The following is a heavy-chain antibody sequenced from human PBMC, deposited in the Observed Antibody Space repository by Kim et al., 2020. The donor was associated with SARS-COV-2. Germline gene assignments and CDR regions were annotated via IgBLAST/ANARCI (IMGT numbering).Heavy chain of an antibody. J-gene: IGHJ6*02. D-gene: IGHD3-16*02. CDR3: ARDGSIMITFGGVIVIPPTSPYYGMEV. CDR1: GYTFTSYA. V-gene: IGHV1-3*01. Sequence: ASVKVSCKASGYTFTSYAMHWVRQAPGQRLEWMGWINAGNGNTKYSQKFQGRVTITRDTSASTAYMELSSLRSEDTAVYYCARDGSIMITFGGVIVIPPTSPYYGMEVWGQGTTVTVSS. CDR2: INAGNGNT.